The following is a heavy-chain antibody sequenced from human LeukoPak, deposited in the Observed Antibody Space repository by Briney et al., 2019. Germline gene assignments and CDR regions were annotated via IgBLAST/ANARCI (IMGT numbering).Heavy chain of an antibody. CDR1: GGSISSGSYY. D-gene: IGHD3-10*01. CDR2: IYYSGYT. J-gene: IGHJ6*02. Sequence: PSETLSLTCTVSGGSISSGSYYWGWIRQPPGKGLEWIGSIYYSGYTYYIPSVKSRVTISVDTPNNQYSLRLSSVTAADTAVYYCARHYYGSGRTGRMDVWGQGTTVTLS. V-gene: IGHV4-39*01. CDR3: ARHYYGSGRTGRMDV.